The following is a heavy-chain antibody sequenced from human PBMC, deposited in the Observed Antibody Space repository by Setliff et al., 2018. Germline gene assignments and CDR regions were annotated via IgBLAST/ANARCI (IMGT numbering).Heavy chain of an antibody. CDR3: AGTPARGTTWLSPFDY. D-gene: IGHD5-12*01. CDR1: GGSVGSGNFY. Sequence: SETLSPTCTVSGGSVGSGNFYWSWIRQTAGKGLEWIGLIQGSGNTNYNPSLQSRVTISIGTSKNQFSLKMTSVTAADTALYYCAGTPARGTTWLSPFDYWGQGTLVTVSS. CDR2: IQGSGNT. J-gene: IGHJ4*02. V-gene: IGHV4-61*02.